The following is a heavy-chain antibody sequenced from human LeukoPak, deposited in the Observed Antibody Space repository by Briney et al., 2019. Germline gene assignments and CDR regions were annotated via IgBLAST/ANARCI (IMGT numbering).Heavy chain of an antibody. V-gene: IGHV3-23*01. CDR2: ISGSGGST. CDR1: GFTFSSYA. Sequence: GGSLRLSCAASGFTFSSYAMSWVRQAPGKGLELVSAISGSGGSTYYADSVKGRFTISRDNSKNTLYLQMNSLRAEDTAVYYCAKGSSRPLQLWYMFDYWGQGTLVTVSS. J-gene: IGHJ4*02. CDR3: AKGSSRPLQLWYMFDY. D-gene: IGHD5-18*01.